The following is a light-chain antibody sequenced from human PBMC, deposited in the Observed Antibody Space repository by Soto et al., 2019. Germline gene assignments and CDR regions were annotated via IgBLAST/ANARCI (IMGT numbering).Light chain of an antibody. CDR3: RQSYSTPRT. V-gene: IGKV1-39*01. CDR2: AAS. CDR1: QSISSY. Sequence: EIELTQSPSSLSLSVGERVTISCRASQSISSYLNWYQQKPGKAPKLLIYAASSLQSGVPSRFSGSGSGTDFTLTISSLQPEDFATYYWRQSYSTPRTFGQGTKVEIK. J-gene: IGKJ1*01.